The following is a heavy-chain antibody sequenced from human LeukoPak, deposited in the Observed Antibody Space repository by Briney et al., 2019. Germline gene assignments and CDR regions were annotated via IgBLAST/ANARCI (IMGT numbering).Heavy chain of an antibody. CDR3: ARAAYSSSWYLPDFDY. Sequence: PGRSLRLSCAASGFTFSSYEMNWVRQAPGKGLEWVSYISSSGSTIYYADSVKGRFTISRDNAKNSLYLQMNSLRAEDTAVYYCARAAYSSSWYLPDFDYWGQGTLVTVSS. CDR2: ISSSGSTI. J-gene: IGHJ4*02. CDR1: GFTFSSYE. D-gene: IGHD6-13*01. V-gene: IGHV3-48*03.